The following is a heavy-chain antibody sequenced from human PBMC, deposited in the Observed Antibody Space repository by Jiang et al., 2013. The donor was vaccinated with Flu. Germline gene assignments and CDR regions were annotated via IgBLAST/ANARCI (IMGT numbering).Heavy chain of an antibody. Sequence: VQLVESGAEVKKPGSSVKVSCKASGGTFSSYAISWVRQAPGQGLEWMGGIIPIFGTANYAQKFQGRVTITADKSTSTAYMELSSLRSEDTAVYYCASNYYYGSGSYYDYYYYGMDVWGQGTTVTVSS. J-gene: IGHJ6*02. D-gene: IGHD3-10*01. CDR3: ASNYYYGSGSYYDYYYYGMDV. V-gene: IGHV1-69*06. CDR1: GGTFSSYA. CDR2: IIPIFGTA.